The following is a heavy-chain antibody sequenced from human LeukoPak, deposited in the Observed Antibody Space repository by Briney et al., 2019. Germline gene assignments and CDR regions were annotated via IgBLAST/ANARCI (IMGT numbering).Heavy chain of an antibody. CDR2: ISGSGGST. V-gene: IGHV3-23*01. J-gene: IGHJ4*02. Sequence: GGSLRLSCAASGFTFSSYAMSWVRQAPGKGLGWVSAISGSGGSTYYADSVKGRFTTSRDNSKNTLYLQMNSLRAEDTAVYYCARDRADDDSSGYIYRDFAYWGQGNLVTVSP. CDR3: ARDRADDDSSGYIYRDFAY. D-gene: IGHD3-22*01. CDR1: GFTFSSYA.